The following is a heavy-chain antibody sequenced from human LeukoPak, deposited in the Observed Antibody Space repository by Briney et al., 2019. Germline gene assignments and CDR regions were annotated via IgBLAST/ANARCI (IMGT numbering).Heavy chain of an antibody. D-gene: IGHD3-22*01. Sequence: SVKVSCKASGFTFTSSAMQLVRQARGQRLEWIGWIVVGSGNTNYAQKFQERVTIIRDMSTSTAYMELSSLRSEDTAVYYCAAAAINYYDSSGYAFDIWGQGTMVTVSS. CDR1: GFTFTSSA. CDR2: IVVGSGNT. V-gene: IGHV1-58*02. J-gene: IGHJ3*02. CDR3: AAAAINYYDSSGYAFDI.